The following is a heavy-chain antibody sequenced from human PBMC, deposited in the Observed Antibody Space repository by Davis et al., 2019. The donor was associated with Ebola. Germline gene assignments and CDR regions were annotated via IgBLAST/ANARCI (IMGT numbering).Heavy chain of an antibody. V-gene: IGHV1-18*04. D-gene: IGHD1-1*01. CDR2: ITAYNGNT. J-gene: IGHJ4*02. Sequence: ASVQVSCKASGYTFIDLGITWVRQAPGQGLEWMGWITAYNGNTKYAQNLQGRVTMTTDTSTSTAYLELRSLRSDDTAIYYCARDIGVGTIRGPPYFDYWGQGTLVTVSS. CDR1: GYTFIDLG. CDR3: ARDIGVGTIRGPPYFDY.